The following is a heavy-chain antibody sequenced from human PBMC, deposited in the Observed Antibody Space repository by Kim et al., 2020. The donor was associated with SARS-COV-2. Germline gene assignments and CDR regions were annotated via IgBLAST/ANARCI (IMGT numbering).Heavy chain of an antibody. CDR1: GGSISSSSYY. CDR3: ARGRRTTVTRGWGLDY. V-gene: IGHV4-39*01. Sequence: SETLSLTCTVSGGSISSSSYYWGWIRQPPGKGLEWIGSIYYSGSTYYNPSLKSRVTISVDTSKNQFSLKLSSVTAADTAVYYCARGRRTTVTRGWGLDYWGQGTLVTVSS. D-gene: IGHD4-17*01. J-gene: IGHJ4*02. CDR2: IYYSGST.